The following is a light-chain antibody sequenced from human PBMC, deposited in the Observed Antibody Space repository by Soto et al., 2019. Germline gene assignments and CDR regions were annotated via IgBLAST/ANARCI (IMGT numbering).Light chain of an antibody. CDR1: QSVSSSY. CDR2: GAS. Sequence: EIVLTQSPGTLSLSPGERATLSCRASQSVSSSYLAWYQQKPGQAPRLLIYGASSRATGIPDRFSGSGSGTDFTLTIGRLEPEEFAVYYCHQYDSSLLTFGGGTKVEIK. CDR3: HQYDSSLLT. V-gene: IGKV3-20*01. J-gene: IGKJ4*01.